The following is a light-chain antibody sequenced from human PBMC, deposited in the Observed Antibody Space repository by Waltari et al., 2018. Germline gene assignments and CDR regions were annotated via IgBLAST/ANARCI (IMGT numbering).Light chain of an antibody. V-gene: IGLV3-1*01. CDR3: QAWDISTAV. CDR2: QDS. Sequence: SYEVTQPPSVSVSPGQTASITCSGDKLGDKYAYWYQQKAGQSTVLVIYQDSKRPSGIPGRCSGSNSGNTATLTISGTQAMDEADYYCQAWDISTAVFGAGTKLTVL. J-gene: IGLJ2*01. CDR1: KLGDKY.